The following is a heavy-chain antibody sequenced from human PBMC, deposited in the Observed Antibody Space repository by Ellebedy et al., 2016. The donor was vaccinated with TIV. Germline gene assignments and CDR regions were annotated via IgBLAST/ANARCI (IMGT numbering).Heavy chain of an antibody. CDR1: GFTFSNYG. Sequence: PGGSLRLSCAASGFTFSNYGMHWVRQAPGKGLEWVAAISLYGSNEYYAGSVKGRFTISRDNSKNTLYLQINSLRPEDTAVYYCAKDHRYKMDDYFDYWGQGTLVTVSS. CDR3: AKDHRYKMDDYFDY. V-gene: IGHV3-30*18. D-gene: IGHD5-18*01. J-gene: IGHJ4*02. CDR2: ISLYGSNE.